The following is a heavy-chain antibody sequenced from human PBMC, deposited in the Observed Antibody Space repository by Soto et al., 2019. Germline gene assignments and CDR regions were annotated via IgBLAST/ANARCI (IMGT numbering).Heavy chain of an antibody. CDR2: TYFRSEWMT. D-gene: IGHD6-25*01. CDR1: GDSVSSNLVT. Sequence: SQTLSLTCDISGDSVSSNLVTWNWVRLSPSRGLEWLGRTYFRSEWMTDYALSVKSRITINPDTSKNQFSLQLNSVTSEDTAVYFCARATGGVFDYWGQGILVTVSS. V-gene: IGHV6-1*01. J-gene: IGHJ4*02. CDR3: ARATGGVFDY.